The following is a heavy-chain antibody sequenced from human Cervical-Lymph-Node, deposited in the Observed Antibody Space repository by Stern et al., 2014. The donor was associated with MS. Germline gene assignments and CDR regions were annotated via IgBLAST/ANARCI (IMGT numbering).Heavy chain of an antibody. J-gene: IGHJ6*02. D-gene: IGHD6-19*01. Sequence: QLQLQESGPGLVKPSQTLSLTCTVSGGSISSGSYYWSWIRQPAGKGLEWIGRIYTSGSTNYNPSLKSRVTISVDTSKNPFSLKLGSVTAADTAVYYCARDHSSGWPYYYYGMDVWGQGTTVTVSS. V-gene: IGHV4-61*02. CDR3: ARDHSSGWPYYYYGMDV. CDR2: IYTSGST. CDR1: GGSISSGSYY.